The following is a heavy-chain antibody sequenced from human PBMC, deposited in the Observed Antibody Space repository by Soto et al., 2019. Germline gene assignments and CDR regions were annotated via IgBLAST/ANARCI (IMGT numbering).Heavy chain of an antibody. CDR1: GYPFTSYG. D-gene: IGHD3-3*01. CDR3: ARVDDDFWSGQHYYFDY. J-gene: IGHJ4*02. V-gene: IGHV1-18*01. CDR2: IRGYNGHT. Sequence: QVQLVQSGAEVNKPGASVKVSCKASGYPFTSYGISWVRQAPGQGLEWMGWIRGYNGHTNYAQKLQGRVTMTTDTSTSTAYMELGSLRSDDTAVYYCARVDDDFWSGQHYYFDYWGQGTLVTVSS.